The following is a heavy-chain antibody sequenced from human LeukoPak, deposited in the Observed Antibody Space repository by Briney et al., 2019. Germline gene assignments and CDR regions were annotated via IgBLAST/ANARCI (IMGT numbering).Heavy chain of an antibody. V-gene: IGHV4-61*02. Sequence: SQTLSLTCTVSGGPISSGSYYWSWIRQPAGKGLEWIGRIYTSGSTNYNPSLKSRVTISVDTSKNQFSLKLSSVTAADTAVYYCARAELYYFDYWGQGTLVTVSS. CDR2: IYTSGST. J-gene: IGHJ4*02. CDR1: GGPISSGSYY. D-gene: IGHD1-26*01. CDR3: ARAELYYFDY.